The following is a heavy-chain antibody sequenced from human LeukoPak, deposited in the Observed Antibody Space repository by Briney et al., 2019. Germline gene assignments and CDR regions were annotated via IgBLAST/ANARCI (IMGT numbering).Heavy chain of an antibody. CDR1: GFTVSSNY. Sequence: PGGSLRLSCAASGFTVSSNYMSWVRQAPGKGLEWVSVIYSGGSTYYADSVKGRFTISRDNSKNTLYLQMNSLRAEDTAVYYCAREGGSSWHDAFDIWGQGTMVTVSS. CDR3: AREGGSSWHDAFDI. V-gene: IGHV3-66*01. CDR2: IYSGGST. D-gene: IGHD6-13*01. J-gene: IGHJ3*02.